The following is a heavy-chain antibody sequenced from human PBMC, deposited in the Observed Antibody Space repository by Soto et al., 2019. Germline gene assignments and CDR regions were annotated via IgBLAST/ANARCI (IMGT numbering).Heavy chain of an antibody. CDR2: IYYSGST. CDR1: GGSISSGDYY. J-gene: IGHJ6*02. Sequence: SETLSLTCTVSGGSISSGDYYWSWIRQPPGKGLEWIGYIYYSGSTYYNPSLKSRVTISVDTSKNQFSLKLSSVTAADTAVYYCARGVLRYFAWLSLPPTNYGMDVWGQGTTVTVSS. V-gene: IGHV4-30-4*01. CDR3: ARGVLRYFAWLSLPPTNYGMDV. D-gene: IGHD3-9*01.